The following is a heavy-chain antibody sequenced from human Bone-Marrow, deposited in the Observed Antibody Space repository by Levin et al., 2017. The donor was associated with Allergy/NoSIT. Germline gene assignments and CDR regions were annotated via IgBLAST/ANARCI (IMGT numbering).Heavy chain of an antibody. CDR2: INPNSGGA. CDR3: AREWELLSEYFYH. D-gene: IGHD1-26*01. V-gene: IGHV1-2*02. Sequence: ASVKVSCKASGYTFTGYYIHWVRQAPGQGPEWMGWINPNSGGAKYAQKFQGRVTMTRDRSISTAYMELSRLRSDDTAVYYCAREWELLSEYFYHWGQGTLVTVSS. J-gene: IGHJ1*01. CDR1: GYTFTGYY.